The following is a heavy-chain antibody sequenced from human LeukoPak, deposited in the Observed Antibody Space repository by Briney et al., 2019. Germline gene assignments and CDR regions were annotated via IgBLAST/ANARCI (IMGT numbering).Heavy chain of an antibody. D-gene: IGHD3-9*01. Sequence: ASVKVTCKASGYTFTGYYMNWVRQAPGQGLEWMGWINSDSGFTKYAQKFQGRVTMTRDTSITTVYMDLTRLTSDDTAVYYCARNFDMKGFDPWGQGTLVTVSS. CDR1: GYTFTGYY. CDR2: INSDSGFT. V-gene: IGHV1-2*02. CDR3: ARNFDMKGFDP. J-gene: IGHJ5*02.